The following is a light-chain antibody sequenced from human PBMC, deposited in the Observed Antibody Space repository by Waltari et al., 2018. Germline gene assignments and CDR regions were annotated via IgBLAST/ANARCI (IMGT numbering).Light chain of an antibody. CDR2: AAS. CDR1: QNIGTY. V-gene: IGKV3-20*01. CDR3: QNHERLPAT. Sequence: LTQSPGTLSLSPGERATLSCRASQNIGTYLVWYQQKPGQPPRLLMYAASRRATGIPDRFSGRGSGTDFSLTISRLEPEDFAVYYCQNHERLPATFGQGTKVEIK. J-gene: IGKJ1*01.